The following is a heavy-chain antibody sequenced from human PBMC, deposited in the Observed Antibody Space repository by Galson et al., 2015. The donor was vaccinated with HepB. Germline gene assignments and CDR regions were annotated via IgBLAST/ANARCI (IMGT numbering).Heavy chain of an antibody. J-gene: IGHJ3*02. Sequence: SLRLSCAASGFTFDDYAMHWVRQAPGKGLEWVSGISWNSGSIGYADSVKGRFTISRDNAKNSLYLQMNSLRAEDTALYYCARVKWLRWDIAFDIWGQGTMVTVSS. CDR1: GFTFDDYA. CDR3: ARVKWLRWDIAFDI. D-gene: IGHD5-12*01. CDR2: ISWNSGSI. V-gene: IGHV3-9*01.